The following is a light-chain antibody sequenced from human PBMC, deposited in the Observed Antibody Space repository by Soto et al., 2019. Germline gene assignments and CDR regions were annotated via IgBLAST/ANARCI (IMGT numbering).Light chain of an antibody. CDR3: QQYATYAPST. V-gene: IGKV1-5*01. CDR2: DAS. J-gene: IGKJ1*01. CDR1: QSIGTW. Sequence: DIQLTQSPSTLSASVGDRITITCRASQSIGTWLAWYQHRPGEGPKLLIHDASSLESGVPSRFSGSGSATEFSLIISSLESGDSGTYHCQQYATYAPSTFGQGTKVEIK.